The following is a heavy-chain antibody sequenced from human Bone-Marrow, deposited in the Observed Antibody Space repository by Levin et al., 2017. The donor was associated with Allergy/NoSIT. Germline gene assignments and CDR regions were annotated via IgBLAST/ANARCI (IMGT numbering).Heavy chain of an antibody. CDR1: GGSISSSSYY. V-gene: IGHV4-39*07. CDR3: ARDQRVAVAGTLDYFDY. D-gene: IGHD6-19*01. J-gene: IGHJ4*02. Sequence: SQTLSLTCTVSGGSISSSSYYWGWIRQPPGKGLEWIGSIYYSGSTYYNPSLKSRVTISVDTSKNQFSLKLSSVTAADTAVYYCARDQRVAVAGTLDYFDYWGQGTLVTVSS. CDR2: IYYSGST.